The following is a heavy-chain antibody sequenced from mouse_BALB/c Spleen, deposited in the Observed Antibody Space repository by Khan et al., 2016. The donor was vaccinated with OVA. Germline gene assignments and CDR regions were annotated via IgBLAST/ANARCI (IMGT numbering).Heavy chain of an antibody. CDR1: GFTFSTFA. D-gene: IGHD1-1*01. CDR2: ISSGGDYT. V-gene: IGHV5-9-3*01. Sequence: EVELVESGGGLVKPGGPLKLSCAASGFTFSTFAMSWVRQTPEKRLDWVATISSGGDYTYYADSVKGRFTISRDTAKNTLYLQMSSLRSEDTAMYYCARHNYGPFAYWGQGTLGTVSA. J-gene: IGHJ3*01. CDR3: ARHNYGPFAY.